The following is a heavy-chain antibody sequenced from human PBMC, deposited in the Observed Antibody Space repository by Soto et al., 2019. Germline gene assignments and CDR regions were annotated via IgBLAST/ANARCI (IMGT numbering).Heavy chain of an antibody. Sequence: QFQLVQSGAEVKKPGASVKVSCKASGYTFTTYDINWVRQAPGQGLEWMGWISVYNGNTNYAQKLQGRVTMTTDTFTSTADMELRSLRSDDTAVYYCARVGGYCSSTSCYRWLDPWGQGTLVTVSS. V-gene: IGHV1-18*04. J-gene: IGHJ5*02. CDR1: GYTFTTYD. CDR2: ISVYNGNT. CDR3: ARVGGYCSSTSCYRWLDP. D-gene: IGHD2-2*01.